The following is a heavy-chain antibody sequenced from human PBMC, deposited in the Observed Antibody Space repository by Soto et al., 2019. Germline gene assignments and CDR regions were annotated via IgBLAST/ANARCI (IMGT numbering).Heavy chain of an antibody. CDR1: GFTVSSNY. J-gene: IGHJ4*02. CDR3: ARDMGWATVTPTSYFDY. V-gene: IGHV3-66*01. D-gene: IGHD4-17*01. CDR2: IYSGGST. Sequence: EVQLVESGGGLVQPGGSLRLSCAASGFTVSSNYMSWVRQAPGKGLEWVSVIYSGGSTYYADSVKGRVTISRDNSKNTLYLQMNSLRAEDTAVYYCARDMGWATVTPTSYFDYWGQGTLVTVSS.